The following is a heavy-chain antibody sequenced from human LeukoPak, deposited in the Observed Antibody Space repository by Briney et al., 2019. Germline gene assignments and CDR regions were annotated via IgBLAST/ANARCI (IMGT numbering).Heavy chain of an antibody. CDR1: GYGFTSYW. Sequence: GESLKISCKGSGYGFTSYWIGWVRQMPGKGLEWMGIIYPGDSDTRYSPSFQGQVTISADKSISTAYLQWSSLKASDTAMYYCARLRYSSSWYRGYFDYWGQGTLVTVSS. D-gene: IGHD6-13*01. J-gene: IGHJ4*02. V-gene: IGHV5-51*01. CDR2: IYPGDSDT. CDR3: ARLRYSSSWYRGYFDY.